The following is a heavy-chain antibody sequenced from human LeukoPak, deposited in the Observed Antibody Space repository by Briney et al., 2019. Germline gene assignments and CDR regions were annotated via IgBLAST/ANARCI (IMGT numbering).Heavy chain of an antibody. D-gene: IGHD3-22*01. Sequence: PGGSLRLSCAASGFTFSSYAMSWVRQAPGKGLEWVSAISGSGGSTYYADSVKGRFTISRDNSKNTLYLQMNSLRAEDTAVYYCAKDTWDSSGYYYSFIDYWGQGTLVTVSS. CDR3: AKDTWDSSGYYYSFIDY. CDR1: GFTFSSYA. CDR2: ISGSGGST. V-gene: IGHV3-23*01. J-gene: IGHJ4*02.